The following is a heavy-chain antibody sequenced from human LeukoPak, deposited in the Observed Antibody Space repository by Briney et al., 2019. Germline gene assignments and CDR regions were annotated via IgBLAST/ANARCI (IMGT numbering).Heavy chain of an antibody. Sequence: GGSLRLSCAASGFTFSSYSMNWVRQAPGKGLEWVSSISSSSSYIYYADSVKGRFTIYREHAKNSLYLQMNSLRAEDTAVYYCARGAGECSGGSCYVINWFDPWGQGTLVTVSS. CDR3: ARGAGECSGGSCYVINWFDP. J-gene: IGHJ5*02. V-gene: IGHV3-21*01. CDR2: ISSSSSYI. D-gene: IGHD2-15*01. CDR1: GFTFSSYS.